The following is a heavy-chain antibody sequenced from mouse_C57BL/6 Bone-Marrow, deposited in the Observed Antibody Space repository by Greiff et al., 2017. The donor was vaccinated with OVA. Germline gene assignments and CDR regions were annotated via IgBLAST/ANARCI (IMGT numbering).Heavy chain of an antibody. CDR2: IDPSDSYT. CDR3: AREGGY. V-gene: IGHV1-59*01. J-gene: IGHJ2*01. CDR1: GYTFTSYW. Sequence: VQLQQPGAELVRPGTSVKLSCKASGYTFTSYWMHWVKQRPGQGLEWIGVIDPSDSYTNYNQKFKGKATLTVDTSSSTAYMQLSSLTSEDSAGYYCAREGGYWGQGTTLTVSS.